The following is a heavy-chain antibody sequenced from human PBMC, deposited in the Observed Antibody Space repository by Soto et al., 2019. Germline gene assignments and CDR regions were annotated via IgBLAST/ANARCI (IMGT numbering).Heavy chain of an antibody. CDR1: GGSISSSSFH. J-gene: IGHJ5*02. CDR2: IYYRGST. CDR3: ARRERAAGTDWWFDP. V-gene: IGHV4-39*01. Sequence: QLQLQESGPGLVKPSETLSLTCTVSGGSISSSSFHWGWIRQRPGKGLEWIGSIYYRGSTYYSQSLKSRVTISVDTSKNQFSLRLSSVTAADTAMYYCARRERAAGTDWWFDPWGQGTLVTVSS. D-gene: IGHD6-13*01.